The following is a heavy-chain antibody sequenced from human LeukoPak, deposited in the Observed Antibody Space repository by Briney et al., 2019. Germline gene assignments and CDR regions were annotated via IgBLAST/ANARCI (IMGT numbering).Heavy chain of an antibody. CDR1: GFTFSGYW. CDR3: PIGGSYSFDC. Sequence: PGGSLRLSCAASGFTFSGYWMHWVRLDPGKGLVWVSRINSDGSSTSYADSVKGRFTISRDYAKNTLYLQMNSLRAEDTAVYYCPIGGSYSFDCWGQGTLVTVSS. D-gene: IGHD1-26*01. CDR2: INSDGSST. V-gene: IGHV3-74*01. J-gene: IGHJ4*02.